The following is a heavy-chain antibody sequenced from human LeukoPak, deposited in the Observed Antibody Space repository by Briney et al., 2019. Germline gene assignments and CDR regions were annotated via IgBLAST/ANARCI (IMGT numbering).Heavy chain of an antibody. CDR2: VYNSGST. Sequence: SETLSLTCTVSAGSIISLYWSWIRQPPGKELQWIGYVYNSGSTIYNPSLKSRVTISVDVSKKQFSLQLLTVTAADTAVYYCAGAKSYFDYWGQGTLVTVSS. J-gene: IGHJ4*02. CDR3: AGAKSYFDY. V-gene: IGHV4-59*11. CDR1: AGSIISLY.